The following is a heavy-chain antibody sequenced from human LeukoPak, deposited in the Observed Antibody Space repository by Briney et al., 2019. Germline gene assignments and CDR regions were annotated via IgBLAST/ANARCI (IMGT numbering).Heavy chain of an antibody. CDR1: GFTVSSNY. Sequence: GGSLRLSCAASGFTVSSNYMSWVRQAPGKGLEWVAHIKQDGSEKYYVDSVKGRFTISRDNAKNSLYLQMNSLRAEDTAVYYCARVPQPMNYDFWSGYYSGDYFDYWGQGTLVTVSS. V-gene: IGHV3-7*01. CDR3: ARVPQPMNYDFWSGYYSGDYFDY. J-gene: IGHJ4*02. CDR2: IKQDGSEK. D-gene: IGHD3-3*01.